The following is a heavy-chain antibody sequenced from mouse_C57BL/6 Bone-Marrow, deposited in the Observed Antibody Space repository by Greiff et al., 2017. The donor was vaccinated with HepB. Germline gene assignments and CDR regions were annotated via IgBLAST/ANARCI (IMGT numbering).Heavy chain of an antibody. V-gene: IGHV1-53*01. CDR3: ARSQFITGTWFAY. Sequence: QVQLKQPGTELVKPGASVKLSCKASGYTFTSYWMHWVKQRPGQGLEWIGNINPSNGGTNYNEKFKSKATLTVDKSSSTAYMQLSSLTSEDSAVYYCARSQFITGTWFAYWGQGTLVTVSA. J-gene: IGHJ3*01. D-gene: IGHD1-1*01. CDR1: GYTFTSYW. CDR2: INPSNGGT.